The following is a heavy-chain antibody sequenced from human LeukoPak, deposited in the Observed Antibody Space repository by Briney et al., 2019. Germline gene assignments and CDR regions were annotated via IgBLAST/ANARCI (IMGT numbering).Heavy chain of an antibody. CDR2: TNPNSGGT. V-gene: IGHV1-2*06. Sequence: EASVKVSCKASGYTFTGYYMHWVRQAPGQGLEWMGRTNPNSGGTNYAQKFQGRVTMTRDTSISTAYMELSRRTSDDTAVYYCARVSHKGLVAVADDYWGQGILVTVSS. J-gene: IGHJ4*02. CDR3: ARVSHKGLVAVADDY. CDR1: GYTFTGYY. D-gene: IGHD2-15*01.